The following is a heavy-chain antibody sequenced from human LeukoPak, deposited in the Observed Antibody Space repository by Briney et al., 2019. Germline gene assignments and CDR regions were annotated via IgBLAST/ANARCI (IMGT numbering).Heavy chain of an antibody. CDR3: AKGTGGPYCSGGSCYGMDV. V-gene: IGHV3-23*01. Sequence: GGSLRLSCAASGFTFSSYAMSWVRQAPGKGLEWVSAISGSGGSTYYADSVKGRFTISRDNSKNTLYLRMNSLRAEDTAVYYCAKGTGGPYCSGGSCYGMDVWGQGTTVTVSS. CDR2: ISGSGGST. D-gene: IGHD2-15*01. J-gene: IGHJ6*02. CDR1: GFTFSSYA.